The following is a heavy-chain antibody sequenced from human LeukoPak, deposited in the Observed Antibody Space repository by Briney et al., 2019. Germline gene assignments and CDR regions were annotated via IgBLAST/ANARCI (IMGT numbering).Heavy chain of an antibody. Sequence: PGGSLRLSCAASGFTFSSYWMHWVRQAPGKGLVWVSRINSDGSSTSYADSVKGRFTISRDNSKNTLYLQMNSLRAEDTAVYYCAKEELGRGYFDYWGQGTLVTVSS. CDR2: INSDGSST. CDR3: AKEELGRGYFDY. V-gene: IGHV3-74*01. J-gene: IGHJ4*02. D-gene: IGHD1-26*01. CDR1: GFTFSSYW.